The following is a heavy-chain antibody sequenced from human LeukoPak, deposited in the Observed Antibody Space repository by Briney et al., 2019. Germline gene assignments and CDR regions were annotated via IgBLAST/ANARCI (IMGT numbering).Heavy chain of an antibody. V-gene: IGHV3-21*01. CDR2: INSSTDYT. J-gene: IGHJ6*03. CDR3: ARYKWELQDSLYFYYMDV. D-gene: IGHD1-1*01. Sequence: GGSLRLSCAASGFSFRTYTMTWVRQAPGKGLEWVSSINSSTDYTFYAASVKGRFTISRDNPKRSLYLEMNSLRADDTAVYYCARYKWELQDSLYFYYMDVWGKGTTVTVSS. CDR1: GFSFRTYT.